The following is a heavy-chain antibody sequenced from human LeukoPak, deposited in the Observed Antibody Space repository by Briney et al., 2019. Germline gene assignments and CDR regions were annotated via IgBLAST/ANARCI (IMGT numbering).Heavy chain of an antibody. D-gene: IGHD3-9*01. V-gene: IGHV3-23*01. CDR3: SKWGEYDVLTDYYDSDL. J-gene: IGHJ5*02. CDR2: ILGSGRSA. Sequence: GGSLRLSCAASGFTFNNYAMSWVRQAPGKGLEWVSAILGSGRSAYYADSVKGRFTISRDNAKNSLFLQMNSLRVEDTALYYCSKWGEYDVLTDYYDSDLWGQETLVSVSA. CDR1: GFTFNNYA.